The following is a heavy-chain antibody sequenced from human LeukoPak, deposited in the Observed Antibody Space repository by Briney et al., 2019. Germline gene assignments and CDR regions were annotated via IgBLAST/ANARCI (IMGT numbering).Heavy chain of an antibody. CDR3: ARDGVVVAATVTYYYYYMDV. CDR2: IIPIFGTA. J-gene: IGHJ6*03. CDR1: GGTFSSYA. V-gene: IGHV1-69*06. D-gene: IGHD2-15*01. Sequence: ASVKVSCKASGGTFSSYAISWVRQAPGQGLEWMGGIIPIFGTANYAQKFQGRVTITADKSTSTAYMELSSLRSEDTAVYYCARDGVVVAATVTYYYYYMDVWGKGTTVTVSS.